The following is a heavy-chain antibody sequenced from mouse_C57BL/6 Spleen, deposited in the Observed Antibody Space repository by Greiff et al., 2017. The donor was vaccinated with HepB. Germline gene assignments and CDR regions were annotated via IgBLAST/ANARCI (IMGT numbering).Heavy chain of an antibody. D-gene: IGHD2-4*01. CDR2: IHPNSGST. Sequence: VKLQQPGAELVKPGASVKLSCKASGYTFTSYWMHWVKQRPGQGLEWIGMIHPNSGSTNYNEKFKSKATLTVDKSSSTAYMQLSSLTSEDSAVYYCARSGAYYDYDGAWFAYWGQGTLVTVSA. J-gene: IGHJ3*01. CDR1: GYTFTSYW. CDR3: ARSGAYYDYDGAWFAY. V-gene: IGHV1-64*01.